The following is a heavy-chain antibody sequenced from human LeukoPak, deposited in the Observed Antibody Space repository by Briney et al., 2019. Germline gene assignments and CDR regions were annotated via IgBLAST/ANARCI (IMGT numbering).Heavy chain of an antibody. J-gene: IGHJ3*02. CDR2: ISYDGSNK. V-gene: IGHV3-30*03. CDR1: GFTFSSYG. D-gene: IGHD4-23*01. Sequence: GRSLRLSCAASGFTFSSYGMHWVRQAPGKGLEWVAVISYDGSNKYYADSVKGRFTISRDNSKNTLYLQMNSLRAEDTAVYYCARDVRWYPPQDAFDIWGQGTMVTVSS. CDR3: ARDVRWYPPQDAFDI.